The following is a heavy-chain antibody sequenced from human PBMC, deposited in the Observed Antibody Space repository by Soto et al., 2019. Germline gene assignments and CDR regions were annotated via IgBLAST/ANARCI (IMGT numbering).Heavy chain of an antibody. V-gene: IGHV4-61*08. J-gene: IGHJ4*02. Sequence: SETLSLTCTVSGGSISSGDYYWSWIRQPPGKGLEWIGYIYYSGRTNYNPSLWSRVTISVDMSKNQFSLKLSSVTAADTAVYYCARVGIRDFYDTSGRYFFDYWGQGTLVTVSS. CDR1: GGSISSGDYY. CDR3: ARVGIRDFYDTSGRYFFDY. CDR2: IYYSGRT. D-gene: IGHD3-22*01.